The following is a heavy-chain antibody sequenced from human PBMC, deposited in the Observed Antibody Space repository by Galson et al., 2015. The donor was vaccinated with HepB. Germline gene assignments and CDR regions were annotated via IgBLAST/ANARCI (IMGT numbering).Heavy chain of an antibody. CDR3: ARGIAAAGDPFDY. CDR2: IYHSGST. J-gene: IGHJ4*02. D-gene: IGHD6-13*01. V-gene: IGHV4-30-2*01. CDR1: GGSISSGGYS. Sequence: TLSLTCAVSGGSISSGGYSWSWIRQPPGKGLEWIGYIYHSGSTYYNPSLKSRVTISVDRSKNQFSLKLSSVTAADTAVYYCARGIAAAGDPFDYWGQGTLVTVSS.